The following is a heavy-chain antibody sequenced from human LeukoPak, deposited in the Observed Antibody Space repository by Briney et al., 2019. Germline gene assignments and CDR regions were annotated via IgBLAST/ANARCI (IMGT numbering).Heavy chain of an antibody. Sequence: GGSLRLSCAASGFTFSTYGMHWVRQVPGKGLEWVTFIRYDGTYKYYADSVKGRFTISRDNSKNTVFLQMNSLRAEDTAVYYCAKDRHYYDSSGYYYVGGEFDYWGQGTLVTVSS. CDR3: AKDRHYYDSSGYYYVGGEFDY. CDR1: GFTFSTYG. V-gene: IGHV3-30*02. CDR2: IRYDGTYK. J-gene: IGHJ4*02. D-gene: IGHD3-22*01.